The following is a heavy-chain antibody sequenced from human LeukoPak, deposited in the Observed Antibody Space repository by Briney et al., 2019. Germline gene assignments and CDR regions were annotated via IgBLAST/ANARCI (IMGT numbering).Heavy chain of an antibody. CDR1: GFTFNNYW. J-gene: IGHJ4*02. D-gene: IGHD6-6*01. CDR2: IKQDGSEK. Sequence: GGSLRLSCAASGFTFNNYWMSWVRQAPGKGLEWVANIKQDGSEKYYVDSVEGRFTVSRDNAKNSLYLQLNSLRAEDTAVFYCARFSRSSYGGYYFDYWGQGTLVTVSS. CDR3: ARFSRSSYGGYYFDY. V-gene: IGHV3-7*01.